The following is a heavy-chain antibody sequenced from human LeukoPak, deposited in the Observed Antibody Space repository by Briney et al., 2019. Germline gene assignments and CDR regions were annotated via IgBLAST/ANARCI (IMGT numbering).Heavy chain of an antibody. CDR2: IGTAGDT. D-gene: IGHD3-22*01. Sequence: GGSLRLSCAASGFTFSSYDMHWVRQATGKGLEWVSAIGTAGDTYYPGSVKGRFTISRENAKNSLYLQMNSLRAGDTAVYYCARGLSNYYDSSGYYTRGAAFDIWGQGTMVTVSS. V-gene: IGHV3-13*01. J-gene: IGHJ3*02. CDR3: ARGLSNYYDSSGYYTRGAAFDI. CDR1: GFTFSSYD.